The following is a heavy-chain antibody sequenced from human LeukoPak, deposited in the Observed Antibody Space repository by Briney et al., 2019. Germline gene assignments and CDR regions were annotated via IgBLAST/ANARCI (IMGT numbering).Heavy chain of an antibody. CDR1: GGSITSYY. D-gene: IGHD2/OR15-2a*01. J-gene: IGHJ3*02. CDR2: IKSSGST. Sequence: PSETLSLTCTVSGGSITSYYWSWIRQPAGKGLEWIGRIKSSGSTKYNPSFESRVTMSRDVSKNQLSLKLRSVTAADTAVYYCARAIEESTALLGFDIWGQGTMVTVSS. CDR3: ARAIEESTALLGFDI. V-gene: IGHV4-4*07.